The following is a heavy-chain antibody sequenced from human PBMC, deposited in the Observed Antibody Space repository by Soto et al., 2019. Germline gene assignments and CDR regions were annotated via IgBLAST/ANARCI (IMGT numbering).Heavy chain of an antibody. CDR3: ARIVGGHPDH. J-gene: IGHJ5*02. CDR2: TYYRSKWHN. CDR1: GDSVASNSAA. D-gene: IGHD3-16*01. V-gene: IGHV6-1*01. Sequence: SQTLSLTCAISGDSVASNSAAWNWIRQSPSRGLEWLGRTYYRSKWHNDYAPSVKTRISINPDTSKNQFYLHLKSATPEDTAIYYCARIVGGHPDHWGLGTLVTVSS.